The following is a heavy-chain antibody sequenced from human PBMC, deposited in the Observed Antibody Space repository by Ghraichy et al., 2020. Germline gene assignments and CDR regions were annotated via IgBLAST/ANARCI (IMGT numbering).Heavy chain of an antibody. CDR1: GFTFSSYA. Sequence: GGSLRLSCAASGFTFSSYAMHWVRQAPGKGLEWVAVISYDGSNKYYADSVKGRFTISRDNSKNTLYLQMNSLRAEDTAVYYCARTDLVSGDYFDYWGQGTLVTVSS. CDR3: ARTDLVSGDYFDY. D-gene: IGHD3-9*01. CDR2: ISYDGSNK. J-gene: IGHJ4*02. V-gene: IGHV3-30-3*01.